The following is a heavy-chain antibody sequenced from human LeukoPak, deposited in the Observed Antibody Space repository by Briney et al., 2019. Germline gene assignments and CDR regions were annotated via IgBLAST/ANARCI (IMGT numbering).Heavy chain of an antibody. D-gene: IGHD3-10*01. V-gene: IGHV4-59*01. CDR1: GVSMTGYY. Sequence: SETLSHICSVSGVSMTGYYWSWIRQAPGKAPEWIGYIYSSGSTNYNPSLNSRVTMSLDASKNQFSLKLTFVTAADTAVYYCATRPADRSWYGVFDFWSRGTLVTVSS. CDR3: ATRPADRSWYGVFDF. J-gene: IGHJ4*01. CDR2: IYSSGST.